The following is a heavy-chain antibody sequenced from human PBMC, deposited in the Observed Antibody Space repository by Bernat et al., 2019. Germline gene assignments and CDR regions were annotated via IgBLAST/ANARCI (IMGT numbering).Heavy chain of an antibody. D-gene: IGHD6-13*01. Sequence: EVQLLESGGGLVQPGGSLRLSCAASGFTFSNYGMSWVRQAPGKGLEWVSTFGASGNTYYADSVKGRFTISRDNSKNTFFLQMNSLRAEDTAIYYCARRGPAPAGLNYCFDYWGQGTLVTVSS. CDR2: FGASGNT. J-gene: IGHJ4*02. CDR3: ARRGPAPAGLNYCFDY. CDR1: GFTFSNYG. V-gene: IGHV3-23*01.